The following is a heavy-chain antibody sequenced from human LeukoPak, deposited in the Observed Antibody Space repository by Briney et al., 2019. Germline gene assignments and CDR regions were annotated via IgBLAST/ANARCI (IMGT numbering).Heavy chain of an antibody. Sequence: GGSLRLSCAASGFTFSSYGMSWVRPAPGKGLQWVSAISGDGKDRDYPDSVKGRLTTSRDNSKNTLYLQMESLGAEDTAVYYCAKGLGYEYVWGEDNLYDSWGQGTLVTVSS. CDR3: AKGLGYEYVWGEDNLYDS. D-gene: IGHD3-16*01. CDR1: GFTFSSYG. V-gene: IGHV3-23*01. J-gene: IGHJ4*02. CDR2: ISGDGKDR.